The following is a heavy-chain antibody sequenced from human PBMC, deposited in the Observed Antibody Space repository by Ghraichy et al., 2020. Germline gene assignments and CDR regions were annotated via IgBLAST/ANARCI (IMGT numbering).Heavy chain of an antibody. CDR1: GFTFSSYD. D-gene: IGHD7-27*01. Sequence: GGSLRLSCAASGFTFSSYDMHWVRQATGKGLEWVSGIGTAGDTYYPGSVKGRFTISRENAKNSLYLQMNSLRAGDTAVYYCARARRLHSAFTGEFDYWGQGTLVTVSS. J-gene: IGHJ4*02. CDR2: IGTAGDT. CDR3: ARARRLHSAFTGEFDY. V-gene: IGHV3-13*01.